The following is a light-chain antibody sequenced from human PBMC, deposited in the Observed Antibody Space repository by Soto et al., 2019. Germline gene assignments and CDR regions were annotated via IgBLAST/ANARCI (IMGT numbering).Light chain of an antibody. Sequence: EIVLTQSPGTLSLSPGERATLSFRASQSVSSDYFAWYQQKPGQAPRLLIYGASYRATDIPDRFSGSGSGTDFTLTISCLQSEDFATYYCQQYYSFPRTFGQGTKVDI. CDR3: QQYYSFPRT. J-gene: IGKJ1*01. CDR2: GAS. V-gene: IGKV3-20*01. CDR1: QSVSSDY.